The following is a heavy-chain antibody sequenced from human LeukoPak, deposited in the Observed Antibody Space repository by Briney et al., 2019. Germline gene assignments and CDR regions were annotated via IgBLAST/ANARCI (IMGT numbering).Heavy chain of an antibody. CDR1: GFTFSSYG. V-gene: IGHV3-30*03. D-gene: IGHD6-13*01. Sequence: GGSLRLSCAASGFTFSSYGVHWVRQAPGKGLEWVAVISYDGSNKYYADSVEGRFTISRDNSKNTLYLQMSSLRAEDTAVYYCASLASSSWYTPSWYFDLWGRGTLVTVSS. CDR3: ASLASSSWYTPSWYFDL. J-gene: IGHJ2*01. CDR2: ISYDGSNK.